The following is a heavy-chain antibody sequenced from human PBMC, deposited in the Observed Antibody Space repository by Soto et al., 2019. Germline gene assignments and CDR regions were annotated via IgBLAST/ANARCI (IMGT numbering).Heavy chain of an antibody. CDR2: IKQDESEK. V-gene: IGHV3-7*01. D-gene: IGHD3-16*01. J-gene: IGHJ4*02. CDR3: VRDVGFDYVN. CDR1: GFIFSSYW. Sequence: GSLRICGKGSGFIFSSYWMSWVRQAPGKGLEWVASIKQDESEKYYVDSVKGRFTISRENVEDSVFLHMNSLSAEVTDVYFCVRDVGFDYVNWGQGTLVTVSS.